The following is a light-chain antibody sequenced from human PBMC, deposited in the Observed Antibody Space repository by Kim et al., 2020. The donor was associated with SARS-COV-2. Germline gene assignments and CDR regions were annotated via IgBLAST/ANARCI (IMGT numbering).Light chain of an antibody. V-gene: IGKV2-28*01. CDR3: MQTLQTPA. CDR2: LGS. Sequence: EPSSISCRTSQSRLHSNGYNYLDWYLQKPGQSPQLLIDLGSNRASGVPDRFSGSASGTNFTLEISRVEAEDVGVYYCMQTLQTPAFGEGTKLEI. J-gene: IGKJ2*01. CDR1: QSRLHSNGYNY.